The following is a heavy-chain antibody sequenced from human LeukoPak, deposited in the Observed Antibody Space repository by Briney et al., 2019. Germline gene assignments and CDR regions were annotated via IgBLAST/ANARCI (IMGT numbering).Heavy chain of an antibody. D-gene: IGHD6-13*01. V-gene: IGHV3-11*04. CDR2: ISSSGSTI. Sequence: GGSLRLSCAASGFTFSDYYMSWIRQAPGKGLEWVSYISSSGSTIYYADSVKGRFTISRDNAKNSLYLQMNSLRAEDTAVYYCARDLRSWAAAGINWFDPWGQGTLVTVSS. J-gene: IGHJ5*02. CDR3: ARDLRSWAAAGINWFDP. CDR1: GFTFSDYY.